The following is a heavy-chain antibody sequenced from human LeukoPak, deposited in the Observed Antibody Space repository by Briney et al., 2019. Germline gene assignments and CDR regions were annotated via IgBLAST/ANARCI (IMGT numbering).Heavy chain of an antibody. J-gene: IGHJ6*02. CDR2: IYYSGST. CDR1: GGSISSYY. D-gene: IGHD4/OR15-4a*01. CDR3: ARGLTYYGMDV. Sequence: SETLSLTCTVSGGSISSYYWSWIRQPPGKGLEWIGYIYYSGSTNYNPSLKSRVTMSVDASKNQFSLKLSSVTAADTAVYYCARGLTYYGMDVWGQGTTVTVSS. V-gene: IGHV4-59*01.